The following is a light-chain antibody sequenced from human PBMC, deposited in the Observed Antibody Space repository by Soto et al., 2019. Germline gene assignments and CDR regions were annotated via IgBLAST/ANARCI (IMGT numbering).Light chain of an antibody. CDR3: QQRHMWPIT. CDR1: QSFRGL. J-gene: IGKJ5*01. Sequence: EVVLTQSPVTLSLSPGERATLSCRASQSFRGLLAWYQQKPGQAPRLLIYDAYNRATGIPPRFSCGGSGTDFTLTISSLEPEASAVYYCQQRHMWPITSGQGTRLEIQ. V-gene: IGKV3-11*01. CDR2: DAY.